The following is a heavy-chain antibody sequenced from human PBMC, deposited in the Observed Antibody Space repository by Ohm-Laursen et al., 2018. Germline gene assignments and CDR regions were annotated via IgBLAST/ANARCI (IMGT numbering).Heavy chain of an antibody. CDR1: GLTVSSNY. D-gene: IGHD6-13*01. V-gene: IGHV3-53*01. CDR2: IYSGGST. CDR3: ARDSRSAAGIFDY. Sequence: GSLRLSCAASGLTVSSNYMSWVRQAPGRGLEWVSTIYSGGSTYYADSVKGRFTISRDNAKNSLYLQMNSLRAEDTAVYYCARDSRSAAGIFDYWGQGTLVTVSS. J-gene: IGHJ4*01.